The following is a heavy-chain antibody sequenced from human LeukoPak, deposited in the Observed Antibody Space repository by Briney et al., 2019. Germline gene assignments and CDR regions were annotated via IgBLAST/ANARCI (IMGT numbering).Heavy chain of an antibody. V-gene: IGHV2-5*01. D-gene: IGHD1-26*01. CDR2: IYWNDDK. CDR3: AHRRGRSPYNWFDP. J-gene: IGHJ5*02. Sequence: SGPTLVKPTQTLTLTCTFSGFSLSTSGVGVGWIRRPPGKALEWLALIYWNDDKRYSPSLKSRLTITKDTSKNQVVLTMTNMDPVDTATYYCAHRRGRSPYNWFDPWGQGTLVTVSS. CDR1: GFSLSTSGVG.